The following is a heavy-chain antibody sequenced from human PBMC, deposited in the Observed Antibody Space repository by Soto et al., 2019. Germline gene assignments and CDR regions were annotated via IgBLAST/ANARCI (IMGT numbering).Heavy chain of an antibody. V-gene: IGHV1-69*13. CDR2: IIPIFGTA. Sequence: SVKVSCKASGGTFSRYAINWVRQAPGQGLEWMGGIIPIFGTANYAQKFQGRVTIAADESTRTAYMELSSLRSEDTAVYFCARLDGYDHYFDYWGQGALVTVSS. CDR3: ARLDGYDHYFDY. J-gene: IGHJ4*02. CDR1: GGTFSRYA. D-gene: IGHD5-12*01.